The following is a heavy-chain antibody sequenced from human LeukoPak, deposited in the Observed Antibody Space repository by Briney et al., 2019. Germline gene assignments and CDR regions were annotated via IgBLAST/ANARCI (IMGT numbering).Heavy chain of an antibody. CDR2: VKRDGSEK. CDR3: ARDLFYFDY. Sequence: GGSLRLSCAASGFTFSTYEMNWVRQAPGKGLEWVANVKRDGSEKYYVDSVKGRFTISRDNAKNSLYLQMNSLRAEDTAVYYCARDLFYFDYWGQGTLVTVSS. V-gene: IGHV3-7*03. J-gene: IGHJ4*01. CDR1: GFTFSTYE.